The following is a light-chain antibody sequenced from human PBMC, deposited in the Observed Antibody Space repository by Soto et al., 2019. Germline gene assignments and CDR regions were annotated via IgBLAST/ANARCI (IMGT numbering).Light chain of an antibody. V-gene: IGKV3-20*01. CDR2: GGY. CDR3: QHYGDSPWT. Sequence: EIVMTHSPTIVSVSPGERATLSCRASQSVNSNLAWYQQKPGQSPRVIIYGGYTRAAGIPDRFSGSGSGPDFTLTISRLEPEDFAVYFCQHYGDSPWTFGQGTKVDI. CDR1: QSVNSN. J-gene: IGKJ1*01.